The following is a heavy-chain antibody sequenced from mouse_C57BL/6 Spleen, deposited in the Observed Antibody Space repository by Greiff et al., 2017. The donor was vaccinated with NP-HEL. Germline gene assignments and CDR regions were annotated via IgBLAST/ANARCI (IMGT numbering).Heavy chain of an antibody. Sequence: GGGLVQPKGSLKLSCAASGFSFNTYAMTWVRQAPGKGLEWVARIRSKSNNYATYYADSVKDRFTISRDDSESMLYLQMNNLKTEDTAMYYCVRQDGYYYFDYWGQGTTLTVSS. CDR3: VRQDGYYYFDY. CDR1: GFSFNTYA. V-gene: IGHV10-1*01. CDR2: IRSKSNNYAT. D-gene: IGHD2-3*01. J-gene: IGHJ2*01.